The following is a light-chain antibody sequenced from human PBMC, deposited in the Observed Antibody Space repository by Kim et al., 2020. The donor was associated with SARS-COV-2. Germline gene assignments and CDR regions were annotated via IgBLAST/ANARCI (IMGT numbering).Light chain of an antibody. CDR3: SSYTRSSTLV. CDR2: DVS. Sequence: GQSITISCTGTSSDVGAYNYVSWYQQHPGKVPKLMIYDVSNLPSGVSTRFSGSKSGSTASLTISGLQAEDEADYYCSSYTRSSTLVFGTGTKVTVL. J-gene: IGLJ1*01. CDR1: SSDVGAYNY. V-gene: IGLV2-14*03.